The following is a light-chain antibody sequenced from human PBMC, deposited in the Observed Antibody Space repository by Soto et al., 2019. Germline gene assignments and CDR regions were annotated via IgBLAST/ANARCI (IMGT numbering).Light chain of an antibody. CDR3: QQYRLAPYS. J-gene: IGKJ2*03. Sequence: DFVMTQSPDSLAVSLGERATINCKSSQSVLYSSNNKNYLAWYQQKPGQPPKLLIYWASTRGSGVPDRFSGSGSGTDFTLTISSLQAEDVAFYYCQQYRLAPYSFGQGTKLDIK. CDR2: WAS. CDR1: QSVLYSSNNKNY. V-gene: IGKV4-1*01.